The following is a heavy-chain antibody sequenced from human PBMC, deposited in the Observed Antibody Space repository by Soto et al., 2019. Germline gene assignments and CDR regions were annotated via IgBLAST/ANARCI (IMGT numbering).Heavy chain of an antibody. CDR3: ARDQIAAAGTGVYYYYGMDV. CDR2: ISYDGSNK. V-gene: IGHV3-30-3*01. J-gene: IGHJ6*02. CDR1: GFTFSSYA. Sequence: GGSLSLSCAASGFTFSSYAMHWVRQAPGKGLGWVAVISYDGSNKYYADSVKGRFTISRDNSKNTLYLQMNSLRAEDTAVYYCARDQIAAAGTGVYYYYGMDVWGQGTTVTVSS. D-gene: IGHD6-13*01.